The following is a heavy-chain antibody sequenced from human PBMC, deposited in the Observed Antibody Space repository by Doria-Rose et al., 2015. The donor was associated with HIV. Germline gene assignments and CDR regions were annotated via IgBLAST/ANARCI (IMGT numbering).Heavy chain of an antibody. Sequence: QVTLKESGPVLVKPTETPTLTCTVSGVSLSSPGMGVSWIRQPPGKALEWLANIFSDDERSYKTSLKSRLTISRGTSKSQLVLTMTDMDPVDTATYYCARIKSSRWYHKYYFDFWGQGTLVIVSA. CDR2: IFSDDER. D-gene: IGHD6-13*01. J-gene: IGHJ4*02. V-gene: IGHV2-26*01. CDR1: GVSLSSPGMG. CDR3: ARIKSSRWYHKYYFDF.